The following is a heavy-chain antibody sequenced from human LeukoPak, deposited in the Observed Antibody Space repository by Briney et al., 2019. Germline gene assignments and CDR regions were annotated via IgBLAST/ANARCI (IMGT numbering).Heavy chain of an antibody. V-gene: IGHV1-2*02. CDR3: ARSYYDSPVDY. CDR2: INPNSGGT. Sequence: ASVKVSCKASGYTFTVYYRHWVRQAPGQGLEWMGWINPNSGGTNYAQKFQGRVTMTRDTSISTAYMELRSLRSDDTAVYYCARSYYDSPVDYWGQGTLVTVSS. J-gene: IGHJ4*02. CDR1: GYTFTVYY. D-gene: IGHD3-10*01.